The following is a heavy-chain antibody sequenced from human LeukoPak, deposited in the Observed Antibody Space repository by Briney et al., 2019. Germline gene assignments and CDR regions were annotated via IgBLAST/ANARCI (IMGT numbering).Heavy chain of an antibody. CDR1: GFTFSSYD. CDR3: ARVGYSYGYDY. CDR2: IGTTGDT. V-gene: IGHV3-13*01. Sequence: GGSLRLSCAAPGFTFSSYDMHWVRQATGKGLEFVSGIGTTGDTYYQGSVKGRFSISRENAKNSLYLQMNSLRAGDTAVYYCARVGYSYGYDYWGQGTLVTVSS. J-gene: IGHJ4*02. D-gene: IGHD5-18*01.